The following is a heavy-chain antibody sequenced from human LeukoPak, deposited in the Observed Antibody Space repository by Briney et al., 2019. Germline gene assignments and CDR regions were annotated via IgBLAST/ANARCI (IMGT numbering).Heavy chain of an antibody. CDR2: IKQDGSEK. Sequence: PSGGSLRLSCAASGLTFSSYWMSWVRQAPGKGLEWVANIKQDGSEKYYVDSVKGRFTISRDNAKNSLYLQMNSLRAEDTAVYYCTRMVWRSRPFDYWGQGTLVTVSS. J-gene: IGHJ4*02. D-gene: IGHD3-10*01. CDR3: TRMVWRSRPFDY. V-gene: IGHV3-7*01. CDR1: GLTFSSYW.